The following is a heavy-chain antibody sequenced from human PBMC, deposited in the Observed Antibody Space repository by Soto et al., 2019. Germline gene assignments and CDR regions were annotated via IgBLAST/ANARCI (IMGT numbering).Heavy chain of an antibody. CDR3: VREPWGFSGTWYDY. D-gene: IGHD6-13*01. CDR1: QFSFSSYW. J-gene: IGHJ4*02. CDR2: INHDGSKT. Sequence: GGSLRLSCAASQFSFSSYWMHWVRQVPGKGPAWVSRINHDGSKTEYADSVEGRFTISRDNTNNTLYLQMNSLRVEDTAMYYCVREPWGFSGTWYDYWGQGTLVTVS. V-gene: IGHV3-74*01.